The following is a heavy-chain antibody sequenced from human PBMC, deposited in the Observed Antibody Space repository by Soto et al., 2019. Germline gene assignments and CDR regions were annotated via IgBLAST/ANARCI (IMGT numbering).Heavy chain of an antibody. CDR1: GGSFSDYY. D-gene: IGHD1-1*01. J-gene: IGHJ3*02. Sequence: QVQLQQWGAGLLKPSETLSLTCALYGGSFSDYYWSWIRQPPGKGLGWIGEINHSGGTNYIPSLKSRVTISLDTSKNQFSLKLSSVTAADRAVYYCARFDITTTGTSAFDIWGQGTMVTVSS. V-gene: IGHV4-34*01. CDR2: INHSGGT. CDR3: ARFDITTTGTSAFDI.